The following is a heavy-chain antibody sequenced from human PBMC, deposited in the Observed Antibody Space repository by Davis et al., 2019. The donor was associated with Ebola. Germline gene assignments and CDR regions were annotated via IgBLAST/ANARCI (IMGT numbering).Heavy chain of an antibody. CDR3: ASIGYYDSSGYYPFDAFDI. CDR1: GYTFTSYG. J-gene: IGHJ3*02. V-gene: IGHV1-8*02. CDR2: MNPNSGNT. D-gene: IGHD3-22*01. Sequence: ASVKVSCKASGYTFTSYGISWVRQATGQGLEWMGWMNPNSGNTGYAQKFQGRVTMTRDTSISTAYMELSSLRSEDTAVYYCASIGYYDSSGYYPFDAFDIWGQGTMVTVSS.